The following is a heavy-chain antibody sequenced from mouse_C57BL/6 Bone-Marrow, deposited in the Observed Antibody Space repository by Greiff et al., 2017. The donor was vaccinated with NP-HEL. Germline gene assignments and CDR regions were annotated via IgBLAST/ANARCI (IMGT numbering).Heavy chain of an antibody. CDR2: IHPNSGST. CDR1: GYTFTSYW. V-gene: IGHV1-64*01. D-gene: IGHD2-3*01. Sequence: QVQLQQPGAELVKPGASVKLSCKASGYTFTSYWMHWVKQRPGQGLEWIGMIHPNSGSTNYNEEFKSKATLTVDKSSSTAYMQLSSLTSEDSAVYYCAVWRGWLLLFAYWGQGTLVTVSA. CDR3: AVWRGWLLLFAY. J-gene: IGHJ3*01.